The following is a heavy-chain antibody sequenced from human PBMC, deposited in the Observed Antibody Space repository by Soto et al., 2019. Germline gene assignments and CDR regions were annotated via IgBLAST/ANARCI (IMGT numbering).Heavy chain of an antibody. CDR3: ARDLFAGV. V-gene: IGHV3-11*05. D-gene: IGHD3-16*01. Sequence: SLRLACAASGFSFSDYYMSWIRQAPGKGLEWVSYISTTSGFTKYADSVKGRFTISRDNAKNSLYLQMNSLRAEDTAVYYCARDLFAGVWGQGNTVTVSS. CDR1: GFSFSDYY. J-gene: IGHJ6*02. CDR2: ISTTSGFT.